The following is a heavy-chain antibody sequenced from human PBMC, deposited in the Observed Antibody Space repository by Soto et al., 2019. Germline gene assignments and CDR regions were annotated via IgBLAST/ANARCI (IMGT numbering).Heavy chain of an antibody. CDR2: IYHSGST. Sequence: QVQLQESGPGLVRPSGTLSLTCAVSGGSISSNNWWGWVRQPPGKGLEWIGEIYHSGSTNYNPSLQSRVTMSVVPSKNLFSLTLNSVTAADTAFYYCARDQGSHPGDWGQGTLVSVSS. V-gene: IGHV4-4*02. CDR3: ARDQGSHPGD. J-gene: IGHJ4*02. D-gene: IGHD6-13*01. CDR1: GGSISSNNW.